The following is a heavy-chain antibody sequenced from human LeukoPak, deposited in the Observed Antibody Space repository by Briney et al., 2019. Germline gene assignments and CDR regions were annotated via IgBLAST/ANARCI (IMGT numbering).Heavy chain of an antibody. Sequence: PGQSLKISCKASGYSFSNYWIGWVRQIPGKGLEWMGIIYHGDSDTRYSPSFQGQVTISADKSITTGYLQWSSLKASDTAIYYCARAPTSVSNPYYFDYWGQGALVTVSS. CDR3: ARAPTSVSNPYYFDY. CDR1: GYSFSNYW. D-gene: IGHD4-11*01. J-gene: IGHJ4*02. V-gene: IGHV5-51*03. CDR2: IYHGDSDT.